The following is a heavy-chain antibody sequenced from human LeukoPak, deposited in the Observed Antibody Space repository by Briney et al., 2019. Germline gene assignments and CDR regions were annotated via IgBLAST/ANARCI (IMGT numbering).Heavy chain of an antibody. J-gene: IGHJ4*02. CDR3: ARLKEGIDY. CDR2: IYYSGNT. D-gene: IGHD3-10*01. Sequence: SETLSLTCAVSGGSISGSSYFWGWIRQPPGKGLEWIGSIYYSGNTYYNPSLKSRVTISVDTSKNQFSLKLSSVTAADTAVYYCARLKEGIDYWGQGTLVTVST. V-gene: IGHV4-39*01. CDR1: GGSISGSSYF.